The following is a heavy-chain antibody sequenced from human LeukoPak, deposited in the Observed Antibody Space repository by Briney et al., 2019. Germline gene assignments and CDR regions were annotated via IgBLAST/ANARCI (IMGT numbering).Heavy chain of an antibody. D-gene: IGHD6-13*01. CDR3: ARGLFGIAAAAPFDY. Sequence: SETLSLTCAVYGGSFSGYYWSWIRQPPGKGLEWIGEINHSGSTNYNPSLKSRVTISVDTPKNQFSLKLSSVTGADTAVYYCARGLFGIAAAAPFDYWGQGTLVTVSS. CDR1: GGSFSGYY. CDR2: INHSGST. V-gene: IGHV4-34*01. J-gene: IGHJ4*02.